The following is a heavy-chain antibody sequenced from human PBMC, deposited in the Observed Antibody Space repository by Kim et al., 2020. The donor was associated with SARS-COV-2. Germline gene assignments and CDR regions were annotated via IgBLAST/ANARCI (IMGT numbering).Heavy chain of an antibody. CDR3: ARGNPTRLRSGYFDY. J-gene: IGHJ4*02. Sequence: PALKSRVTISVDTSKNQFSLKLSSVTAADTAVYYCARGNPTRLRSGYFDYWGQGTLVTVSS. V-gene: IGHV4-59*09. D-gene: IGHD3-10*01.